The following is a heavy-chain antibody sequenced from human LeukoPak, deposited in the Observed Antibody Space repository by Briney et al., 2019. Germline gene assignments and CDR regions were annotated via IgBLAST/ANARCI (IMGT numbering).Heavy chain of an antibody. V-gene: IGHV1-69*13. D-gene: IGHD4-23*01. CDR2: ITPIFGTA. Sequence: SVKVSCKASGGTFRSNAISWVRQAPGQGLEWMGGITPIFGTANYAQKFQGRVTITAVESMSTAYMELSSLRSEDTAVYYCARGWLAETTVVTPYNYWGQGTLVTVSS. CDR1: GGTFRSNA. CDR3: ARGWLAETTVVTPYNY. J-gene: IGHJ4*02.